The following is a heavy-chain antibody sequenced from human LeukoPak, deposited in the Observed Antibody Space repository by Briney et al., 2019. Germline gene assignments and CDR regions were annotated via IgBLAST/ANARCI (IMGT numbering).Heavy chain of an antibody. J-gene: IGHJ5*02. Sequence: SETLSLTCTVSGDSVSSGSFYWSWIRQPPGKGLEWIGYVYYSGSTNYNSSLKSRVTISVDTSKNQFSLKLSSVTAADTAVYYCARVNGDYDWFDPWGQGTLVTVSS. CDR2: VYYSGST. V-gene: IGHV4-61*01. CDR3: ARVNGDYDWFDP. D-gene: IGHD4-17*01. CDR1: GDSVSSGSFY.